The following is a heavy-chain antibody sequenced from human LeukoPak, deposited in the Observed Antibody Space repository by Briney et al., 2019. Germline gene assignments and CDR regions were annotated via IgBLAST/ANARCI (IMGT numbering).Heavy chain of an antibody. J-gene: IGHJ4*02. V-gene: IGHV1-8*01. CDR1: GYTFTSYD. CDR3: ARVLRKYCSGGSCYEPLRY. Sequence: GASVRVSCTASGYTFTSYDINWVRQAPGQGLEWMGGMNANSGNTGYARTFQGRVTMTRNTSISTDYMELSSLRSEDTAVYYCARVLRKYCSGGSCYEPLRYWGQGTLVTVST. CDR2: MNANSGNT. D-gene: IGHD2-15*01.